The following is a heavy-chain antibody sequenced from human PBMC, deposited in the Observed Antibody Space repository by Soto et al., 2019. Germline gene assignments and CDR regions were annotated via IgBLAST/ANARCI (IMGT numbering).Heavy chain of an antibody. CDR3: ARVAAAGNFDY. CDR2: GST. D-gene: IGHD6-13*01. Sequence: GSTNYTPSLKSRVTISVDTSKNQFSLKLSSVTAADTAVYYCARVAAAGNFDYWGQGTLVTVSS. J-gene: IGHJ4*02. V-gene: IGHV4-59*01.